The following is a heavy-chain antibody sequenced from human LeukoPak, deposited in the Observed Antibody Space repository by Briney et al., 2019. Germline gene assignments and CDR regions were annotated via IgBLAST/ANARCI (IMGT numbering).Heavy chain of an antibody. CDR1: GGSISIGSYY. CDR2: IYTSGTT. CDR3: ARVEGGTYFDYYYMDV. Sequence: SQTLSLTCTVSGGSISIGSYYWTWIRQPAGRGLEWIGHIYTSGTTNYNPSLKSRVTISVDTSKKQFSLKLSSVTAADTAVYYCARVEGGTYFDYYYMDVWGKGTTVTVSS. J-gene: IGHJ6*03. V-gene: IGHV4-61*09. D-gene: IGHD3-16*01.